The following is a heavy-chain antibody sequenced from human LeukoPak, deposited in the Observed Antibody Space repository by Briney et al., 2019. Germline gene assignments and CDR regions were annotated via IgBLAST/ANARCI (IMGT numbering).Heavy chain of an antibody. J-gene: IGHJ4*02. D-gene: IGHD1-26*01. CDR1: GFTFSRHA. V-gene: IGHV3-64*01. CDR2: ISSNGGST. Sequence: GGSLRLSCAASGFTFSRHAMHWVRQAPGKGLEYVSVISSNGGSTYYGNSVKGRFIISRDNSKNTLYLQMGSLRTEDMAVYYCAREAVGAAIDYWGQGTLVTVSS. CDR3: AREAVGAAIDY.